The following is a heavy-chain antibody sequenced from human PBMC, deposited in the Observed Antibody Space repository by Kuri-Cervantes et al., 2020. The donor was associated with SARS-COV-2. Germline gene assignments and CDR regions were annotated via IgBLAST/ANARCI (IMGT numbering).Heavy chain of an antibody. CDR3: ARGRGVFQWELLRSTGENHYYYMDV. CDR2: IYTSGST. Sequence: SETLSLTCTVSGGSISSGSYYWSWIRQPAGKGLEWIGRIYTSGSTNYNPSLKSRVTMSVDTSKNQFSLKLSSVTAADTAVYYCARGRGVFQWELLRSTGENHYYYMDVWGKGTTVTVSS. D-gene: IGHD1-26*01. CDR1: GGSISSGSYY. J-gene: IGHJ6*03. V-gene: IGHV4-61*02.